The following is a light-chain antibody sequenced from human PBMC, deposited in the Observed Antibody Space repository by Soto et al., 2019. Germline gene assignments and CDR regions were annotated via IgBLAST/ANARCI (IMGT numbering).Light chain of an antibody. CDR1: QSISAW. CDR3: QQYHSYPWT. CDR2: KAS. J-gene: IGKJ1*01. Sequence: DIQMTQSPSTLSASVGDKVTITCRASQSISAWLAWYQQKSGKAPRLLIYKASSLESGVPSRFSGSGSGTEFTLTISCLQPDDFAAYYCQQYHSYPWTFGQGTKVDI. V-gene: IGKV1-5*03.